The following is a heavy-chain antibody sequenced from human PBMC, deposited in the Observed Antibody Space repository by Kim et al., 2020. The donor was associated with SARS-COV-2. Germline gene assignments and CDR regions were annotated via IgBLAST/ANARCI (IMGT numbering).Heavy chain of an antibody. Sequence: SETLSLTCTVSGGSISSGGYYWSWIRQHPGKGLEWIGYIYYSGSTYYNPSLKSRVTISVDTSKNQFSLKLSSVTAADTAVYYCAREPYDIPKMGYYGMDVWGQGTTVTVSS. V-gene: IGHV4-31*03. CDR2: IYYSGST. D-gene: IGHD3-9*01. CDR1: GGSISSGGYY. J-gene: IGHJ6*02. CDR3: AREPYDIPKMGYYGMDV.